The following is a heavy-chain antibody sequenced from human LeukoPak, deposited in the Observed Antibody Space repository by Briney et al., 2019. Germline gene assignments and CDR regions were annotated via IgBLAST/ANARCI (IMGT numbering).Heavy chain of an antibody. D-gene: IGHD3-10*01. V-gene: IGHV4-34*01. Sequence: SETLSLTCAVYGGSFSGYYWSWIRQPPGKGLEWIGEINHSGSTKYNPSLKSRVTMSVDTSKNQFSLKLSSVTAADTAVYYCARGLLGSGSFDYWGQGTLVTVSS. J-gene: IGHJ4*02. CDR2: INHSGST. CDR3: ARGLLGSGSFDY. CDR1: GGSFSGYY.